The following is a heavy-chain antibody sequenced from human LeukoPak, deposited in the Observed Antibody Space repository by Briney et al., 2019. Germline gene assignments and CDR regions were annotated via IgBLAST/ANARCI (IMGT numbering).Heavy chain of an antibody. J-gene: IGHJ6*03. CDR3: ARALQDYSNYYYYYMDV. CDR1: GYTFTSYD. Sequence: GASVKVSCKASGYTFTSYDINWVRQATGQGLEWMGWMNPNSGNTGYAQKFQGRVTITRNTSISTAYMELSSLRSEDTAVYYCARALQDYSNYYYYYMDVWGKGTTVTVSS. D-gene: IGHD4-11*01. CDR2: MNPNSGNT. V-gene: IGHV1-8*03.